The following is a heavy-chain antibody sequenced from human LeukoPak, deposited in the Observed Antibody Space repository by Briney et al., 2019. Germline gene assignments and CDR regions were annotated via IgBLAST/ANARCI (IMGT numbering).Heavy chain of an antibody. CDR1: GDSVSNNSAA. CDR3: ARAPTPIIAVAGSFDY. D-gene: IGHD6-19*01. V-gene: IGHV6-1*01. Sequence: SQTLSLTCAISGDSVSNNSAAWNWIRQSPSRGLEWLGSTYYRSKWYNGYAVSVKSRITINPDTSKNQFSLQVNSVTPEDTAVYYCARAPTPIIAVAGSFDYWGQGTLVTVSS. CDR2: TYYRSKWYN. J-gene: IGHJ4*02.